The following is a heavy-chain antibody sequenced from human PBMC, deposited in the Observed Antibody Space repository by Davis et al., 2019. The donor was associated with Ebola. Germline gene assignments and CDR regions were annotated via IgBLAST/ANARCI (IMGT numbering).Heavy chain of an antibody. J-gene: IGHJ6*02. CDR1: GGSFSGYY. CDR2: IYYSGST. D-gene: IGHD4-17*01. CDR3: ATLKGSGDYFLLYYYYGMDV. Sequence: SETLSLTCAVYGGSFSGYYWSWIRQPPGKGLEWIGYIYYSGSTNYNPSLKSRVTISVDTSKNQFSLKLSSVTAADTAVYYCATLKGSGDYFLLYYYYGMDVWGQGTTVTVSS. V-gene: IGHV4-59*12.